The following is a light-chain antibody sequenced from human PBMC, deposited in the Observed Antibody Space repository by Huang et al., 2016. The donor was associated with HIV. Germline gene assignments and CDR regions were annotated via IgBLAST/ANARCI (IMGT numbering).Light chain of an antibody. J-gene: IGKJ1*01. CDR2: GAS. CDR3: QQYNNWLA. CDR1: QTVNSN. Sequence: EIVMTQSPATLSVSPGERATLSCRASQTVNSNLAWYQHKPGQAPRLLIYGASTRATGGPGRFRGSGAGKKFTLTISSLQSEEFAVYYCQQYNNWLAFGQGTKVEIK. V-gene: IGKV3-15*01.